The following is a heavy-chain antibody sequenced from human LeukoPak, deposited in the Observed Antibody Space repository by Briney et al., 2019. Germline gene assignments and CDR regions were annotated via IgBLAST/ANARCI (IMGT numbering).Heavy chain of an antibody. J-gene: IGHJ6*02. D-gene: IGHD6-6*01. CDR3: ASYSSSSFYYYYCMDV. V-gene: IGHV3-21*01. Sequence: GGSLRLSCAASGFTFSSYSMNWVRQAPGKGLEWVSSISSSSSYIYYADSVKGRFTISRDNAKNSLYLQMNSLRAEDTAVYYCASYSSSSFYYYYCMDVWGQGTTVTVSS. CDR2: ISSSSSYI. CDR1: GFTFSSYS.